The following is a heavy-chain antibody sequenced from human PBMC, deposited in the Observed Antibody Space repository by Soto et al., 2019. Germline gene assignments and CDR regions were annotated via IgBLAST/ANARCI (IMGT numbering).Heavy chain of an antibody. J-gene: IGHJ6*02. CDR2: MLYSGLT. Sequence: LSLTCSVSGYSVSSSDYYWAWIRQPPGKGLEWIGSMLYSGLTYYNPSLKSRVTLSVDTSKNQFSVRLNSVTASDTAVYYCAPLSVSLSGPYGIHVWGQGTTVTVS. D-gene: IGHD2-15*01. CDR1: GYSVSSSDYY. CDR3: APLSVSLSGPYGIHV. V-gene: IGHV4-39*01.